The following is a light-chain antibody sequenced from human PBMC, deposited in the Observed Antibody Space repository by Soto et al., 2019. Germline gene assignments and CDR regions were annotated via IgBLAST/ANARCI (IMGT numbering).Light chain of an antibody. CDR1: QSISSY. Sequence: DIQMTQSPSFLSASVGDRVTITCRASQSISSYLNWYQQKPGKAPKLLIYAASSLQSGVPSRFSGTGSGTDFTLTISSLQPEDFATYYGQCGYSPPPKFGQGTKVEIK. V-gene: IGKV1-39*02. CDR3: QCGYSPPPK. CDR2: AAS. J-gene: IGKJ1*01.